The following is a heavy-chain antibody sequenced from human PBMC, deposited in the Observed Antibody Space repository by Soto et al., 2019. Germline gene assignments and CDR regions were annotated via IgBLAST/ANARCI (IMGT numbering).Heavy chain of an antibody. CDR1: GYTFTSFG. V-gene: IGHV1-18*01. Sequence: VQLVQSGAEVKKPGASVRVSCKASGYTFTSFGLSWVRQAPGQGPEWMGWISPESDKATYAHKFHGRITMTTDTSTTTAYMDLRSLRSDDTAVYYCTRELFFISPSTVTTDAYWGQGTLVSVS. CDR3: TRELFFISPSTVTTDAY. J-gene: IGHJ4*02. D-gene: IGHD1-1*01. CDR2: ISPESDKA.